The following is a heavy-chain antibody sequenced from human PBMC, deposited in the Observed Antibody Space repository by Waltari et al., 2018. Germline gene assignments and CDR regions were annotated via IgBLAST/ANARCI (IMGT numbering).Heavy chain of an antibody. J-gene: IGHJ3*02. CDR2: MYYTGGT. CDR3: VRPGSTVTPRAFDI. V-gene: IGHV4-39*01. D-gene: IGHD4-17*01. Sequence: QLQLQESGPGLVKPSETLSLNCTSSGGSISSSYNWAWVRQPPGKGLERVGTMYYTGGTYNKPSLESRLTMSIDTSKNQFSLKLSYVTASDTAFYYCVRPGSTVTPRAFDIWGQGIKVTVSS. CDR1: GGSISSSYN.